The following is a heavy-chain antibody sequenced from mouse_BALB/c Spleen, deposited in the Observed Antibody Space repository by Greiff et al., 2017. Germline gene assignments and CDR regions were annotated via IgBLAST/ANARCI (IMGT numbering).Heavy chain of an antibody. CDR1: GFTFSDYY. D-gene: IGHD3-3*01. CDR2: ISDGGSYT. Sequence: EVKLVESGGGLVKPGGSLKLSCAASGFTFSDYYMYWVRQTPEKRLEWVATISDGGSYTYYPDSVKGRFTISRDNAKNNLYLQMSSLKSEDTAMYYCAREGGRDFDYWGQGTTLTVSS. V-gene: IGHV5-4*02. CDR3: AREGGRDFDY. J-gene: IGHJ2*01.